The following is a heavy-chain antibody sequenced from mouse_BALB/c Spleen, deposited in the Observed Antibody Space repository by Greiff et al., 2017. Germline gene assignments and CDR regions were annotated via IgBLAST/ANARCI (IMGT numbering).Heavy chain of an antibody. V-gene: IGHV2-9*02. D-gene: IGHD2-1*01. CDR3: ARDPAYGNYDFAY. CDR2: IWAGGST. Sequence: QVQLQQSGPGLVAPSQSLSITCTVSGFSLTSYGVHWVRQPPGKGLEWLGVIWAGGSTNYNSALMSRLSISKDNSKSQVFLKMNSLQTDDTAMYYCARDPAYGNYDFAYWGRGTLVTVSA. CDR1: GFSLTSYG. J-gene: IGHJ3*01.